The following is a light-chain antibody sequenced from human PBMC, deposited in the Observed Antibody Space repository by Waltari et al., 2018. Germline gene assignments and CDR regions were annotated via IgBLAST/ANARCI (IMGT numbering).Light chain of an antibody. Sequence: QSALTQPAPVSGSPGQSITISCPGSAPDVGRYNYVSWYQHYPDKAPRLMIYDVTNRPSGVSDRFSGSKSGNTASLTISGLQPEDEADYYCASYIAASTLVFGGGTRLTVV. V-gene: IGLV2-14*03. CDR2: DVT. CDR1: APDVGRYNY. CDR3: ASYIAASTLV. J-gene: IGLJ3*02.